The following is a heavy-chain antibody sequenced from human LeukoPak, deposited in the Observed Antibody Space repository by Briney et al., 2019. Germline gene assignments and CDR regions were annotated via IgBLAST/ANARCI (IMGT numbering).Heavy chain of an antibody. J-gene: IGHJ4*02. Sequence: GGSLRLSCAASGFTFSSDAMSWVRQAPGKGLEWVSVISGSGGSTYYADSVKGRFTISRDNSKNTVYLQMNSLRAEDTAVYYCAKVLSGSQDYWGQGTLVTVFS. CDR2: ISGSGGST. D-gene: IGHD1-26*01. CDR3: AKVLSGSQDY. V-gene: IGHV3-23*01. CDR1: GFTFSSDA.